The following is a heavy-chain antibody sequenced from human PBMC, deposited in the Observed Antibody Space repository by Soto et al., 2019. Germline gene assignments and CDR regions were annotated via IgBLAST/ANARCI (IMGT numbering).Heavy chain of an antibody. D-gene: IGHD4-4*01. J-gene: IGHJ6*02. CDR2: IYYSGST. Sequence: SETLSLTCTVSGGSISSGGYYWSWIRQHPGKGLEWIGYIYYSGSTYYNPSLKSRVTISVDTSKNQFSLKLSSVNAADTAVFYCARVNYSEYYYYGMDVWGQGTTVTVSS. CDR1: GGSISSGGYY. V-gene: IGHV4-31*03. CDR3: ARVNYSEYYYYGMDV.